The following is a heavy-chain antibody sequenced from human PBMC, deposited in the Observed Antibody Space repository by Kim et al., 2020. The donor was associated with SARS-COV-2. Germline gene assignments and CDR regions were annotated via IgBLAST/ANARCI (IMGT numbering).Heavy chain of an antibody. Sequence: GGSLRLSCAASGFTFSSYGMHWVRQAPGKGLEWVAVIWYDGSNKYYADSVKGRFTISRDNSKNTLYLQMNSLRAEDTAVYYCARDGGLYNSGPYWGQGTLVTVSS. CDR3: ARDGGLYNSGPY. CDR2: IWYDGSNK. J-gene: IGHJ4*02. D-gene: IGHD5-12*01. V-gene: IGHV3-33*01. CDR1: GFTFSSYG.